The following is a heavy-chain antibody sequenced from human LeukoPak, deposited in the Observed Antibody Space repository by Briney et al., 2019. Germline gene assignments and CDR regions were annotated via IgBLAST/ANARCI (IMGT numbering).Heavy chain of an antibody. CDR2: IYIRGSGST. CDR3: ARDKRVAVAGTYIYYYYMDV. Sequence: PSETLSLTCTVSGGSISSYYWSWIRQPAGKGLEWIGRIYIRGSGSTNYNPSLKSRVTMSVDTSKNQFSLKLSSVTAADTAVYYCARDKRVAVAGTYIYYYYMDVWGNGTTVTISS. J-gene: IGHJ6*03. CDR1: GGSISSYY. D-gene: IGHD6-19*01. V-gene: IGHV4-4*07.